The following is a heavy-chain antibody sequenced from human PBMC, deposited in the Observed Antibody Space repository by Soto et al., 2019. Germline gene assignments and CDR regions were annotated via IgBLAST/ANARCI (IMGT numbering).Heavy chain of an antibody. CDR1: GGTFSSYA. J-gene: IGHJ6*02. CDR3: ARDDGSDYYYGMDV. Sequence: QVQLVQSGAEVKKPGSSVKVCCKASGGTFSSYAISWVRQAPGQGLEWMGGIIPIFGTANYAQKFQGRVTITADESTSTAYMELSSLRSEDTAVYYCARDDGSDYYYGMDVWGQGTTVTVSS. V-gene: IGHV1-69*01. CDR2: IIPIFGTA.